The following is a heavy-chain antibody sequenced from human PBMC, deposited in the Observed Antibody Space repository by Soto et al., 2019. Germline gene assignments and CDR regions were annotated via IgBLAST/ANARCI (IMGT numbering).Heavy chain of an antibody. CDR1: GGTPSNSA. CDR3: ASGSIVVVGSRKYYGMDV. V-gene: IGHV1-69*01. Sequence: QVQLVQSGAEVKKPGSSVRVSCKASGGTPSNSAFSWVRQAPGQGLEWMGGIIPVFGIVKYAQNHEGRVTSTADEATNTTYMKLRRLREEEKDVSYCASGSIVVVGSRKYYGMDVWGQGTTVTVSS. J-gene: IGHJ6*02. D-gene: IGHD6-19*01. CDR2: IIPVFGIV.